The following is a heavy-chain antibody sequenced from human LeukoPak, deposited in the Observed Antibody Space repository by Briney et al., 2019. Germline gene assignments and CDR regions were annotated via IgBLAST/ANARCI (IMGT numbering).Heavy chain of an antibody. V-gene: IGHV3-23*01. CDR2: ISGSGGST. J-gene: IGHJ4*02. CDR3: AKVKGRIAAAGTTGYYFDY. CDR1: GFTFSSYA. Sequence: GGSLRLSCAASGFTFSSYAMSWVRQAPGKGLEWVSAISGSGGSTYYADSVKGRFTISRDNSKNTLYLQMNSLRAEDTAVYYCAKVKGRIAAAGTTGYYFDYWGQGTLDTVSS. D-gene: IGHD6-13*01.